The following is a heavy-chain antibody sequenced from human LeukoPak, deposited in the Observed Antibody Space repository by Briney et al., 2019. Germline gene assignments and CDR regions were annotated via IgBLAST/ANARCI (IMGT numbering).Heavy chain of an antibody. CDR3: AKGGDGYNQKDY. Sequence: GGSLRLSCAASGFTFSSYAMRWVRQAPGKGLEWVSAISGSGGSTYYTDSVKGRFTISRDNSKNTLYLQMNSLRAEDTAEYYCAKGGDGYNQKDYWGQGTLVTVSS. D-gene: IGHD5-24*01. J-gene: IGHJ4*02. V-gene: IGHV3-23*01. CDR1: GFTFSSYA. CDR2: ISGSGGST.